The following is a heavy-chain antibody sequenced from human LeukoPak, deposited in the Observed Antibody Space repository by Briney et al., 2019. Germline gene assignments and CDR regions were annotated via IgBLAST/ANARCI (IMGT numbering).Heavy chain of an antibody. J-gene: IGHJ4*02. CDR2: ISYDGSNK. CDR3: AKAYYYDSSGYPSFPYD. V-gene: IGHV3-30*18. CDR1: GFTFSSYG. Sequence: PGGSLRLSCAASGFTFSSYGMHWVRQAPGKRLEWVAVISYDGSNKYYADSVKGRFTISRDNSKNTLYLQMNSLRAEDTAVYYCAKAYYYDSSGYPSFPYDWGQGTLVTVSS. D-gene: IGHD3-22*01.